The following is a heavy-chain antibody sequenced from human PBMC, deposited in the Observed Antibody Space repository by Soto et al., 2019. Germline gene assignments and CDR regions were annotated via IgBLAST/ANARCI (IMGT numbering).Heavy chain of an antibody. Sequence: QSGGSLRLSCAASGFTFSSYWMSWVRQAPGKGLEWVANIKQDGSEKYYVDSVKGRFTISRDNAKNSLYLQMNSLRAEDTAVYYCARGRGYSSSWLQWRGGYFDYWCQGTLVTVSS. V-gene: IGHV3-7*03. CDR1: GFTFSSYW. J-gene: IGHJ4*02. D-gene: IGHD6-13*01. CDR3: ARGRGYSSSWLQWRGGYFDY. CDR2: IKQDGSEK.